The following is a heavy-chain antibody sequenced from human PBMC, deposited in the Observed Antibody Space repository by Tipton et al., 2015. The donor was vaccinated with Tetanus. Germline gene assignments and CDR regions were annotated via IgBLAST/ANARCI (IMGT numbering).Heavy chain of an antibody. CDR2: IYYSGST. V-gene: IGHV4-34*09. CDR3: ARDQARGARGWNYFDY. CDR1: GTTFSAYY. J-gene: IGHJ4*02. D-gene: IGHD1-26*01. Sequence: TLSLTCAVSGTTFSAYYWSWIRQPPGKGLEWIGDIYYSGSTYYNPSLKSRVTISVDTSKNQFSLQLNSVTAADTAVYYCARDQARGARGWNYFDYWGQGTLATVSS.